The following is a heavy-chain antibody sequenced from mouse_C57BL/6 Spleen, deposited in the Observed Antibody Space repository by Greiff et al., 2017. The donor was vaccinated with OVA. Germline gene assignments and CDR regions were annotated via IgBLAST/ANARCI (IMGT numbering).Heavy chain of an antibody. CDR3: ASIYDGYYEYFDV. J-gene: IGHJ1*03. V-gene: IGHV1-26*01. Sequence: EVMLVESGPELVKPGASVKISCKASGYTFTDYYMNWVKQSHGKSLEWIGDINPNNGGTSSNQKFKGKATLTVDKSSSTAYMELRSLTSEDAAVYYCASIYDGYYEYFDVWGTGTPVTVSS. CDR1: GYTFTDYY. D-gene: IGHD2-3*01. CDR2: INPNNGGT.